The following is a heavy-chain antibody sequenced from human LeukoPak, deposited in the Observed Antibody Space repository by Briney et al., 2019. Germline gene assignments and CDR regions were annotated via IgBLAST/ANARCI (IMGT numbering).Heavy chain of an antibody. CDR2: INSDGSST. V-gene: IGHV3-74*01. CDR3: ARVSPTVPYYYYYMDV. Sequence: GGSLRLSCAASGFTFSSYWMHWVRQAPGKGLVWVSRINSDGSSTSYADSVKGRFTISRDNAKNTLYLQMNSLRAEDTAVYYCARVSPTVPYYYYYMDVWGKGTTVTVS. J-gene: IGHJ6*03. D-gene: IGHD2-2*01. CDR1: GFTFSSYW.